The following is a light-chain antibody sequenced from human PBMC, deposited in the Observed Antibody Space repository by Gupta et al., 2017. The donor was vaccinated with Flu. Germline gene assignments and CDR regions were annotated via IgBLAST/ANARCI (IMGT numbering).Light chain of an antibody. J-gene: IGLJ3*02. CDR1: KIGTRS. Sequence: SYALTQPPLGSVAPGQTARTTCGGNKIGTRSVHRYQQKPGQAPVLVVYDNRDRPSGIPERLSGSNSGNAATLTISRVEAGDEADYYCQVCDSSSDHRVFGGGTKLTVL. V-gene: IGLV3-21*02. CDR3: QVCDSSSDHRV. CDR2: DNR.